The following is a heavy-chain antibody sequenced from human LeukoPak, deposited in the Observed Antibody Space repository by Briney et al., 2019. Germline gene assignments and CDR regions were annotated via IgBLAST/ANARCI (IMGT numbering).Heavy chain of an antibody. D-gene: IGHD2-15*01. J-gene: IGHJ4*02. V-gene: IGHV3-23*01. CDR3: AKRSCSGTTCYPLDY. Sequence: GGSLRLSCGASGITFSNFAMTWVRQAPGKGLEWVSAISGGGDSTYYADSVKGRFTISRDNSKNTLYLQMNNLRAEDTAIYYCAKRSCSGTTCYPLDYWGQGTLVTVSA. CDR1: GITFSNFA. CDR2: ISGGGDST.